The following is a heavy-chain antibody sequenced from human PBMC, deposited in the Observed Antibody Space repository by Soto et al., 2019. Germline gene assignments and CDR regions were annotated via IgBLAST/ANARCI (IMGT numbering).Heavy chain of an antibody. CDR1: GFTFSRYG. CDR2: ISGLSSYI. J-gene: IGHJ6*02. Sequence: EVHLVESGGGLVKPGGSLRLSCAASGFTFSRYGMNWVRQAPGKGLELVSSISGLSSYIYYADSVKGRFTVSRDNAKISLYVQMNSLRAEDTAVYYCARDPQQRLADSYYYGMDVWGQGTTVIVSS. V-gene: IGHV3-21*06. CDR3: ARDPQQRLADSYYYGMDV. D-gene: IGHD6-25*01.